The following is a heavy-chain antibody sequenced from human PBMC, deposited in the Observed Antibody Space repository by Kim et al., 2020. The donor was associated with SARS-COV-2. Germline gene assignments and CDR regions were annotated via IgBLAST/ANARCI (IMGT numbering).Heavy chain of an antibody. CDR1: GYTFTSYA. CDR3: ARGHDYRLLLDRFDS. CDR2: INAGNGNT. Sequence: ASVKVSCKASGYTFTSYAMHWVRQAPGQRLEWMGWINAGNGNTKYSQKFQGRVTITRDTSASTAYMELSSLRSEDTAVYYCARGHDYRLLLDRFDSWGQGTLVTVSS. V-gene: IGHV1-3*01. J-gene: IGHJ5*01. D-gene: IGHD2-2*01.